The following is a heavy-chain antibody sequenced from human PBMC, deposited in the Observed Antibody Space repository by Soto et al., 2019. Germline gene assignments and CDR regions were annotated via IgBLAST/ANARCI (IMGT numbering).Heavy chain of an antibody. D-gene: IGHD5-12*01. CDR3: ARDDGYNYEIHY. CDR2: ISSSSSYI. V-gene: IGHV3-21*01. J-gene: IGHJ4*02. Sequence: PGGSLSLSCAASGFPFSSYSMNWVRQAPGKGLEWVSSISSSSSYIYYADSVKGRFTISRDNAKNSLYLQMNSLTAEDTAVYYCARDDGYNYEIHYWGQGTLVTVSS. CDR1: GFPFSSYS.